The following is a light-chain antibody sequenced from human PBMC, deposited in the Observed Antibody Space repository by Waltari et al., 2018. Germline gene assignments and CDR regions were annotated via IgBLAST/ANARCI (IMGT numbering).Light chain of an antibody. CDR3: SSYTQSRTRV. CDR2: GVT. CDR1: SRDVGAYNL. Sequence: QSALTQSASVSGSPGQSITISCTGTSRDVGAYNLVSWYQQLPGRAPKLILSGVTKRPSGISDRFSRSKSGNTASLTISGLQSEDEADYYCSSYTQSRTRVFGGGTKLTVL. V-gene: IGLV2-23*02. J-gene: IGLJ3*02.